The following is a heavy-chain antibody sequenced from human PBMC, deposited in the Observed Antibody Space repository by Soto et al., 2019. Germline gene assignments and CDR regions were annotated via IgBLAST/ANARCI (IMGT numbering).Heavy chain of an antibody. Sequence: QVHLVESGGGGVQPGRSLRLSCAASGFTFSSYGMHWVRQAPGKGLEWVAVISYDGRNKYYADSVKGRFTISRDTSKNTLYLQMSSLRAEDTAVYYCVKDGSSGWPYYYGMDVWGQGTTVTVSS. CDR2: ISYDGRNK. V-gene: IGHV3-30*18. J-gene: IGHJ6*02. CDR1: GFTFSSYG. CDR3: VKDGSSGWPYYYGMDV. D-gene: IGHD6-19*01.